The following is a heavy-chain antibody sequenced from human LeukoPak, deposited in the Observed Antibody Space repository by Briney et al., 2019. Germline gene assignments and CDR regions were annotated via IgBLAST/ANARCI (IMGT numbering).Heavy chain of an antibody. CDR3: AREGGISDY. CDR2: ISYDGSNK. J-gene: IGHJ4*01. V-gene: IGHV3-30-3*01. D-gene: IGHD3-10*01. CDR1: GFTFSNYA. Sequence: PGRSLRLSCAASGFTFSNYAMHWVRQAPGKGLEWVAVISYDGSNKYYADSVKGRFTISRDNSKNTLYLQMNSLRAEDTAVYYCAREGGISDYWGHGTLVTVSS.